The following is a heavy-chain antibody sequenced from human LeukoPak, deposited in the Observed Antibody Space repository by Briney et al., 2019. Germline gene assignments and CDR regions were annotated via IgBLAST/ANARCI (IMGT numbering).Heavy chain of an antibody. CDR2: ISAYNGNT. V-gene: IGHV1-18*01. CDR3: ARGRGDIVVVPAALDY. J-gene: IGHJ4*02. CDR1: GGTFSSYA. Sequence: ASVKVSCKASGGTFSSYAISWVRQAPGQGLEWMGWISAYNGNTNYAQKLQGRVTMTTDTSTSTAYMELRSLRSDDTAVYYCARGRGDIVVVPAALDYWGQGTLVTVSS. D-gene: IGHD2-2*01.